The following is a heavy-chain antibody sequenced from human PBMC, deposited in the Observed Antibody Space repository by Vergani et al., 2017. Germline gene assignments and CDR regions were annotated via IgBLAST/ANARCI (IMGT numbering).Heavy chain of an antibody. J-gene: IGHJ4*02. CDR2: ISSSSSYI. CDR3: ARDPPGRLPHFDY. Sequence: EVQLVESGGGLVQPGGSLRLSCAASGFTFSSYAMSWVRQAPGKGLEWVSAISSSSSYIYYADSVKGRFTISRDNAKNSLYLQMNSLRAEDTAVYYCARDPPGRLPHFDYWGQGTLVTVSS. CDR1: GFTFSSYA. V-gene: IGHV3-21*01. D-gene: IGHD2-21*01.